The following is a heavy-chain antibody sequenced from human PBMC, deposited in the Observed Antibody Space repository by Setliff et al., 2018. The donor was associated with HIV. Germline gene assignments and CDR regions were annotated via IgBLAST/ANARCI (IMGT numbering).Heavy chain of an antibody. D-gene: IGHD1-26*01. CDR1: GFTFSSYG. V-gene: IGHV3-30*02. J-gene: IGHJ4*02. CDR2: IRYDGSNK. CDR3: AKGGYXXVYYVAGY. Sequence: GGSLRLSCAASGFTFSSYGMHWVRQAPGKGLEWVAFIRYDGSNKYYADSVKARFTIARGNAKNTVSLQMTNLGTGDTAVYYCAKGGYXXVYYVAGYWGXGTLVTVSS.